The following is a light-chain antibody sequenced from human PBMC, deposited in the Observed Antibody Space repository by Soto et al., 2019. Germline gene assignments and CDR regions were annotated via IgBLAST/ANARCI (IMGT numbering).Light chain of an antibody. CDR1: SSDVGGYNY. J-gene: IGLJ1*01. CDR3: ASYAGSNQV. CDR2: EVT. V-gene: IGLV2-8*01. Sequence: QSALTQPPSASGSPGQSVTISCTGNSSDVGGYNYVSWYQKYPGKAPKLMIYEVTKRPSGVPDRFSGSKSGNTASLTVSGLLAEDEADYYCASYAGSNQVFXTGTKLTVL.